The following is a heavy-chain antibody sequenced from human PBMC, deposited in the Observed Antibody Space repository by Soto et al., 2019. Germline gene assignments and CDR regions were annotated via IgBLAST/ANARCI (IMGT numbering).Heavy chain of an antibody. Sequence: PSETLSLTCVVSGGSISSNNWRSWVRQPPGKGLEWIGEIYHSGSTNYNPSLKSRVTISVDKSKNQFSLKLSSVTAADTAVYYCAKNWNWGSLVHWGQGTLVTVSS. D-gene: IGHD7-27*01. CDR2: IYHSGST. V-gene: IGHV4-4*02. CDR1: GGSISSNNW. J-gene: IGHJ4*02. CDR3: AKNWNWGSLVH.